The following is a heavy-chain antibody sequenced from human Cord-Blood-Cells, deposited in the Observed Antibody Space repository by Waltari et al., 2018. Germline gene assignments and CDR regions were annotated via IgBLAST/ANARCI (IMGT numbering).Heavy chain of an antibody. Sequence: QVQLVQSGADVKKPGASVKVSCKVSGYTLTELSIHWVRQAPGKGLEWMGGFDPEDGETIYAQKFQGRVTMTEDTSTDTAYTELSSLRSEDTAVYYCATLRGWNYYFHYWGQGTLVTVSS. CDR2: FDPEDGET. J-gene: IGHJ4*02. V-gene: IGHV1-24*01. CDR3: ATLRGWNYYFHY. D-gene: IGHD1-7*01. CDR1: GYTLTELS.